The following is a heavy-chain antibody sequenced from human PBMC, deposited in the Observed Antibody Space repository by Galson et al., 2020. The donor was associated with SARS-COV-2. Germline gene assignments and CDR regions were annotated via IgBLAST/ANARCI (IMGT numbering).Heavy chain of an antibody. J-gene: IGHJ4*02. CDR2: ISISGDKT. CDR3: VKSAHYYDSSGFYPGYDH. D-gene: IGHD3-22*01. V-gene: IGHV3-23*01. CDR1: GTTLSSYA. Sequence: GGSLRLSCVASGTTLSSYAMTWVRQAPGKGLEWISSISISGDKTYYADSVKGRCLVFRDNSENTLHLQMTSLRAEDTAVYYCVKSAHYYDSSGFYPGYDHWGQGTLVTVSS.